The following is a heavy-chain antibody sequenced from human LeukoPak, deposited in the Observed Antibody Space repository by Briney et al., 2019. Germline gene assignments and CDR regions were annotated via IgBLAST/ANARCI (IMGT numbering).Heavy chain of an antibody. CDR3: AGRKCTNGLCRFDY. V-gene: IGHV3-21*01. Sequence: GGSLRLSCAASGFTFSNYSMNWVRQAPGKGLEWVSSISSSGAYIHYSDSVRGRFTISRDNAKNSLYLQLNSLRDDDTAVYYCAGRKCTNGLCRFDYWGQGTLVTVSS. CDR2: ISSSGAYI. CDR1: GFTFSNYS. D-gene: IGHD2-8*01. J-gene: IGHJ4*02.